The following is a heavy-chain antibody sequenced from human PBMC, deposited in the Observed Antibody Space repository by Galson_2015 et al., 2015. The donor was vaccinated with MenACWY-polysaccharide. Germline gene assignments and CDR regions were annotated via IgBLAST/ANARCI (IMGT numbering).Heavy chain of an antibody. Sequence: SETLSLTCAVYGGSFSGYYWSWIRQPPGKGLEWIGEINHSGSTNYNPSLKSRVTISVDTSKNQFSLKLSSATAADTAVYYCARGDIVVVPAAGSWFDPWGQGTLVTVSS. CDR3: ARGDIVVVPAAGSWFDP. J-gene: IGHJ5*02. CDR2: INHSGST. D-gene: IGHD2-2*01. CDR1: GGSFSGYY. V-gene: IGHV4-34*01.